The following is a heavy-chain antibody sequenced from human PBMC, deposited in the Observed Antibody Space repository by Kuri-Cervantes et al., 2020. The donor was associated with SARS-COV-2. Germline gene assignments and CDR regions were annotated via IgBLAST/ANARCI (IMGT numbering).Heavy chain of an antibody. CDR1: GFTFSSYW. Sequence: GEFLKISCAASGFTFSSYWMSWVRQAPGKGLEWVANIKQDGSEKYYVDSVKGRFTISRDNAKNSLYLQMNSLRAEDTAVYYCARVMKDYDFWSGYSEYQNWFDPWGQGTLVTVSS. V-gene: IGHV3-7*01. CDR2: IKQDGSEK. D-gene: IGHD3-3*01. CDR3: ARVMKDYDFWSGYSEYQNWFDP. J-gene: IGHJ5*02.